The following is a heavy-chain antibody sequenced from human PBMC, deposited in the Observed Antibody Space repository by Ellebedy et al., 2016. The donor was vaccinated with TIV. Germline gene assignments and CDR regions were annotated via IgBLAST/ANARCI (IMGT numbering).Heavy chain of an antibody. J-gene: IGHJ3*02. CDR1: AYTFTSYA. Sequence: ASVKVSCKASAYTFTSYAISWVRQAPGQGLEWVGRIIPILGIANYVQKFQGRVTITADKSTSTAYMELSSLRSEDTAVYYCARERGPGDIVVVGGAFDIWGQGTMVTVSS. CDR3: ARERGPGDIVVVGGAFDI. CDR2: IIPILGIA. D-gene: IGHD2-15*01. V-gene: IGHV1-69*04.